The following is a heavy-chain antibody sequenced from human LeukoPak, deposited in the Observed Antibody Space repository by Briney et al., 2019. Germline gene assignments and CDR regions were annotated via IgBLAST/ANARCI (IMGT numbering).Heavy chain of an antibody. Sequence: PGGSLRLFCSASGFTFINYAIHWVRQAPGKGLGYVSSISSNGGSTYYADSVKGRFTISRDNSKNTLYFQMSSLRAEDTAVYYCVKSGVEMATILYHWVQGTLVTVSS. CDR1: GFTFINYA. CDR3: VKSGVEMATILYH. D-gene: IGHD5-24*01. CDR2: ISSNGGST. V-gene: IGHV3-64*05. J-gene: IGHJ5*02.